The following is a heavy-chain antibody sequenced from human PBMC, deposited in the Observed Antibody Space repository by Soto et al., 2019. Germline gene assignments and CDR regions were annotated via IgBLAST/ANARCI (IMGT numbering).Heavy chain of an antibody. Sequence: QVQLVESGGGLVKPGGSLRLSCAASGFIFSDYYMNWIRRAPGKGLEWVSYISSGGGSTYYADSVKGRFTISRDNVKNSLYLQMTSLRPDATAVYYWARGRGGGNGYGSNWFDPWGQGTLVTVSS. D-gene: IGHD5-18*01. CDR3: ARGRGGGNGYGSNWFDP. V-gene: IGHV3-11*01. CDR2: ISSGGGST. CDR1: GFIFSDYY. J-gene: IGHJ5*02.